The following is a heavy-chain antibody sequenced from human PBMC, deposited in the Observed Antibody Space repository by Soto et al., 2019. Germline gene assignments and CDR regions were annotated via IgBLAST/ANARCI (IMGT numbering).Heavy chain of an antibody. V-gene: IGHV5-51*03. J-gene: IGHJ1*01. CDR1: GYSFTSYW. D-gene: IGHD6-13*01. CDR2: IYPGDSDT. CDR3: ARLEGGGSSSWYDPEYFQH. Sequence: EVQLVQSGAEVKKPGESLKISCKGSGYSFTSYWIGWVRQMPGKGLEWMGIIYPGDSDTRYSPSFQGQVTISADKSISTASPQWSSLKASDTAMYYCARLEGGGSSSWYDPEYFQHWGQGTLVTVSS.